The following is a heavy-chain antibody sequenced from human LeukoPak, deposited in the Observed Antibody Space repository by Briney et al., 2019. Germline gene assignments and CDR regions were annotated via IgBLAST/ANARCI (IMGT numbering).Heavy chain of an antibody. J-gene: IGHJ4*02. V-gene: IGHV3-23*01. CDR2: ISGSGGNT. CDR3: AKEKDYYDTTGYANDY. CDR1: GFTFSSYA. Sequence: GGFLRLSCAASGFTFSSYAMSWVRQAPGKGLEWVSAISGSGGNTYYADSVKGRFTISRDNSKNTLYLQMNSLRAEDTAVYYCAKEKDYYDTTGYANDYWGQGTLVTVSS. D-gene: IGHD3-22*01.